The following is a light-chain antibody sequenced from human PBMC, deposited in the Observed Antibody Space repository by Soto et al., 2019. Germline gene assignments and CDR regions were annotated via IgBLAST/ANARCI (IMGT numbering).Light chain of an antibody. CDR1: QGIRNY. CDR2: DTS. CDR3: QQYNSPPRT. Sequence: DIQMTQSPSSLSASVGDRVTITCRASQGIRNYLAWYQQKPGKVPKLLIYDTSTLQSGVPSRFSGTGSGTDFSLTISSVQPEDVATYFCQQYNSPPRTFGQGTRVEIK. V-gene: IGKV1-27*01. J-gene: IGKJ1*01.